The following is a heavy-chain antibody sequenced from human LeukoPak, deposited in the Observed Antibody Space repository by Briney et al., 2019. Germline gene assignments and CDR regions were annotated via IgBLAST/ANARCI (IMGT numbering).Heavy chain of an antibody. CDR3: AHKPTVVTPVDY. Sequence: SGPTLVKPTQTLTLTCTFSGFSLTTFGVGVGWIRQPPGKALEWLALIYWYDDKRFSPSLKNRLTITKDTSKIQVVLTMTNMDPVDTGTYYCAHKPTVVTPVDYWGQGTLVTVSS. CDR2: IYWYDDK. D-gene: IGHD4-23*01. CDR1: GFSLTTFGVG. J-gene: IGHJ4*02. V-gene: IGHV2-5*01.